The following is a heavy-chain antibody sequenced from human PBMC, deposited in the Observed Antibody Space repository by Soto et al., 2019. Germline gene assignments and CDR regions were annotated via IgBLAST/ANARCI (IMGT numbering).Heavy chain of an antibody. CDR3: ARGLILWFGELSRRGGYYYYMGV. Sequence: QVQLQQWGAGLLKPSETLSLTCAVYGGSFSGYQWSWIRQTPGKGLEWIGEINDSGNINYNPSLKSRVSIFVDTAKEQISLKLSSVTAADTAVDDCARGLILWFGELSRRGGYYYYMGVWGKGTTVTVSS. J-gene: IGHJ6*03. CDR2: INDSGNI. D-gene: IGHD3-10*01. CDR1: GGSFSGYQ. V-gene: IGHV4-34*01.